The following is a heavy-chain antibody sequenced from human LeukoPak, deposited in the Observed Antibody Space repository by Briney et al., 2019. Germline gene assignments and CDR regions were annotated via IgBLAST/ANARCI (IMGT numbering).Heavy chain of an antibody. D-gene: IGHD2-8*01. CDR1: GFTFSSYS. J-gene: IGHJ3*02. V-gene: IGHV3-21*01. Sequence: GGSLRLSCAASGFTFSSYSMNWVRQAPGKGLEWVSSISSSSSYIYYADSVKGRFTISRDNAKKSLYLQMNSLRAEDTAVYYCAREETVMGEAFDIWGQGTMVTVSS. CDR3: AREETVMGEAFDI. CDR2: ISSSSSYI.